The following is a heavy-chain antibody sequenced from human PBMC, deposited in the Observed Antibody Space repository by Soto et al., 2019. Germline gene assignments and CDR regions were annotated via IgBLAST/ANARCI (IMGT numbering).Heavy chain of an antibody. J-gene: IGHJ6*02. CDR2: ISCDGFST. CDR3: AKGGHYDFWSGYLLYYYGMDV. D-gene: IGHD3-3*01. CDR1: GFTCDDYA. Sequence: GSLRLSCAASGFTCDDYAMHWVRQAPGKGLEWVSLISCDGFSTYYADSVKGRFTISRDNSKNSLYLQMNSLRAEDTALYYCAKGGHYDFWSGYLLYYYGMDVWGQGTTVTVSS. V-gene: IGHV3-43D*04.